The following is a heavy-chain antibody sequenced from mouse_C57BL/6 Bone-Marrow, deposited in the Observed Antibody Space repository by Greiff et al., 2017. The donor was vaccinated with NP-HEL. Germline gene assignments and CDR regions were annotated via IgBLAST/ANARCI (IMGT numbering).Heavy chain of an antibody. D-gene: IGHD1-1*01. CDR3: ARPYYYGSSYAMDY. CDR1: EYEFPSHD. Sequence: EVKLQESGGGLVQPGESLKLSCESNEYEFPSHDMSWVRKTPEKRLELVAAINSDGGSTYYPDTMERRFIISRDNTKKTLYLQMSSLRSEDTALYYCARPYYYGSSYAMDYWGQGTSVTVSS. V-gene: IGHV5-2*01. CDR2: INSDGGST. J-gene: IGHJ4*01.